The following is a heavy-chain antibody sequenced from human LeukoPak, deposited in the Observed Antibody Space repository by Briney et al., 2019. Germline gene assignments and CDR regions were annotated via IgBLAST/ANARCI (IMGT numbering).Heavy chain of an antibody. D-gene: IGHD2-2*01. Sequence: GGSLRLSCAASGFTFSSYAMSWVRQAPGKGLEWVSAISGSGGSTYYADSVKGRFTISRDNSKNTLYLQMNSLRAEDTAVYYCAKELGDIVVVPAASDYWGQGTLVTVSS. CDR1: GFTFSSYA. V-gene: IGHV3-23*01. CDR3: AKELGDIVVVPAASDY. J-gene: IGHJ4*02. CDR2: ISGSGGST.